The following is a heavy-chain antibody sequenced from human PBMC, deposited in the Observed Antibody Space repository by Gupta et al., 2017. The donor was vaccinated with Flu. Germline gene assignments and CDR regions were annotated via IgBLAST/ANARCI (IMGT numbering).Heavy chain of an antibody. D-gene: IGHD4-17*01. CDR3: ATVTSGC. J-gene: IGHJ4*02. Sequence: SYLQGGRQVPGEGLGWVSRINPVGSSPTYAASVKGRFTISRDNAKNTLYLQMNILGDDDTAVYYCATVTSGCWGQGTLVTVSS. V-gene: IGHV3-74*03. CDR2: INPVGSSP. CDR1: SY.